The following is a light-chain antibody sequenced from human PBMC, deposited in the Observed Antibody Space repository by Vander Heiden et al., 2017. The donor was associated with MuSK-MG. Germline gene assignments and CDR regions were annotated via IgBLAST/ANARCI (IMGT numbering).Light chain of an antibody. CDR3: QQSYSTPRIT. V-gene: IGKV1-39*01. Sequence: DIQMTQSPSSLSASVGDRVTIPCRASQSISSYLNWYQQKPGKAPKLLIYAAFSLQSGVPSRFSGSGSGTDFTLTISSLQPEDFATYYCQQSYSTPRITFGQGTRLEIK. CDR1: QSISSY. J-gene: IGKJ5*01. CDR2: AAF.